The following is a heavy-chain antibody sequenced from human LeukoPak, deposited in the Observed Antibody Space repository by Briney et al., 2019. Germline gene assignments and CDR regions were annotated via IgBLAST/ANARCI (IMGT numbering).Heavy chain of an antibody. J-gene: IGHJ4*02. CDR2: ISTSSSYI. Sequence: GGSLRLSCAASGFTFSSYMMNWVRQAPGKGLEWVSSISTSSSYIYYADSVKGRFTISRANARNSVYLQMNSLRADDTAVYYCARDDGSYYDSRGVDYWGQGTLVTVSS. D-gene: IGHD3-22*01. V-gene: IGHV3-21*01. CDR1: GFTFSSYM. CDR3: ARDDGSYYDSRGVDY.